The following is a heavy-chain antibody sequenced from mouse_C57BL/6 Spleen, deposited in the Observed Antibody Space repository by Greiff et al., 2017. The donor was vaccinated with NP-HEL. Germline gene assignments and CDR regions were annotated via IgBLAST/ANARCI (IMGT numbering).Heavy chain of an antibody. V-gene: IGHV1-69*01. D-gene: IGHD1-1*01. CDR2: IDPSDSYT. Sequence: QVQLQQPGAELVMPGASVKLSCKASGYTFTSYWMHWVKQRPGQGLEWIGEIDPSDSYTNYNQKFKGKSTLTVDKSSSTAYMQLSSLTSEDSAVYYCARFDYGRDYWGQGTTLTVSS. J-gene: IGHJ2*01. CDR1: GYTFTSYW. CDR3: ARFDYGRDY.